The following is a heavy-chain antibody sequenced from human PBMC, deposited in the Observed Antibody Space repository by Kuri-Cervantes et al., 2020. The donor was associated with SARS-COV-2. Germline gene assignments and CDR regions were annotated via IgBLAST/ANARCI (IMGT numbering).Heavy chain of an antibody. CDR3: ARRLAGIAALAFDY. J-gene: IGHJ4*02. D-gene: IGHD6-6*01. V-gene: IGHV4-59*08. CDR2: IYYSGST. CDR1: GGSIGSYY. Sequence: SETLSLTCTVSGGSIGSYYWTWIRQPPGKGLEWIGYIYYSGSTNYNPSLKSRVTISVDTSKNQFSLKLSSVTAADTAVYYCARRLAGIAALAFDYWGQGTLVTVSS.